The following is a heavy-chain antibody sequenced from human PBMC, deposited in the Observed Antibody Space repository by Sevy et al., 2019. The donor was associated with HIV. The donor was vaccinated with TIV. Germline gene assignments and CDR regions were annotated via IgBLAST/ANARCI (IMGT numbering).Heavy chain of an antibody. CDR2: INHCGST. J-gene: IGHJ5*02. D-gene: IGHD6-13*01. CDR3: ARGATPDITFGQQLVFDP. CDR1: GGSFSGYY. V-gene: IGHV4-34*01. Sequence: SETLSLTCAVYGGSFSGYYWSWIRQPPGKGLEWIGEINHCGSTNYNPALKSRVTISVDTSKNQFSLKRRSVTAADTAVYYCARGATPDITFGQQLVFDPWGQGTLVTVSS.